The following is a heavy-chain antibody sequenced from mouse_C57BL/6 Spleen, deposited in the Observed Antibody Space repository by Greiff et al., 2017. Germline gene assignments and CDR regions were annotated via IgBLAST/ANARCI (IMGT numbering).Heavy chain of an antibody. J-gene: IGHJ1*03. V-gene: IGHV1-15*01. CDR3: TRGGTWYFDV. CDR1: GYTFTDYE. CDR2: IDPETGGT. D-gene: IGHD4-1*01. Sequence: VQLQQSGAELVRPGASVTLSCKASGYTFTDYEMHWVKQTPVHGLEWIGAIDPETGGTAYNQKFKGKAILTADKSSSTAYMELRSLTSEDSAVYYCTRGGTWYFDVWGTGTTVTVSS.